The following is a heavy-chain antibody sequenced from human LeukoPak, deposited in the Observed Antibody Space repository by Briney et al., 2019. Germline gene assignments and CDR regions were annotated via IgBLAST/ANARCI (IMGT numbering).Heavy chain of an antibody. J-gene: IGHJ2*01. V-gene: IGHV3-30*18. CDR2: ISYDGSNK. CDR3: AKNWQQLVLRLGYFDL. Sequence: GGSLRLSCAASGFTFSSYGMHWVRQAPGKGLEWVAVISYDGSNKYYVDSVKGRFTISRDNSKNTLYLQMSSLRADDTAVYYCAKNWQQLVLRLGYFDLWGRGTLVTVSS. CDR1: GFTFSSYG. D-gene: IGHD6-13*01.